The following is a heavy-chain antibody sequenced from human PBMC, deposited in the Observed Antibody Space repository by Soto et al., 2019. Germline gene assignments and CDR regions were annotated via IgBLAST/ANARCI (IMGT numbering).Heavy chain of an antibody. V-gene: IGHV4-31*03. D-gene: IGHD5-18*01. CDR1: GGSIRSGCYY. CDR3: ERDRLMATAGTARHYFGLDV. CDR2: IYYSGST. Sequence: SETLSLTCTVSGGSIRSGCYYWSWVRQSPRRGLEWIGNIYYSGSTYYNPSLKSRITISVDTSKNQFSLNLSSVTAADPAVYYCERDRLMATAGTARHYFGLDVWGKGTTVTVSS. J-gene: IGHJ6*04.